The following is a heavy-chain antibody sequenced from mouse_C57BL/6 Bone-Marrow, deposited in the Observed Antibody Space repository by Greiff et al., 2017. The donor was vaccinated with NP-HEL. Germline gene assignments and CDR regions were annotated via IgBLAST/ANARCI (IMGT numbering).Heavy chain of an antibody. CDR3: ASGGHLRLGY. V-gene: IGHV1-39*01. CDR1: GYSFTDYN. CDR2: INPNYGTT. J-gene: IGHJ2*01. D-gene: IGHD3-2*02. Sequence: VQLKESGPELVKPGASVKISCKASGYSFTDYNMNWVKQSHGKSLEWIGEINPNYGTTSYNQKFKGKATLTVDQSSSTAYMQLNSLTSEDSAVYYCASGGHLRLGYWGQGTTLTVSS.